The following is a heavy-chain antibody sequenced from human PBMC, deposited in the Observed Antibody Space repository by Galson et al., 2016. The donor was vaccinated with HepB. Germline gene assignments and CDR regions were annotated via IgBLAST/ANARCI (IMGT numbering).Heavy chain of an antibody. D-gene: IGHD6-13*01. V-gene: IGHV3-15*07. CDR2: IPSKPAGGPI. CDR3: TTSGGTWAGSSLPPY. CDR1: DSTFIHAW. J-gene: IGHJ4*01. Sequence: SLRLSCAASDSTFIHAWLNWVRQAPGKGLEWVGRIPSKPAGGPIDSAAPVKGRFIISRDDSANTLFLQLNSLQDEDTPVYYCTTSGGTWAGSSLPPYCGHGTLVTVTS.